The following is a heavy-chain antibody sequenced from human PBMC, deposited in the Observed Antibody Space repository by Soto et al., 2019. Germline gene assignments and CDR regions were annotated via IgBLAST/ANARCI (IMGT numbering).Heavy chain of an antibody. CDR3: AGGRKNYYDILTGSYGMDV. J-gene: IGHJ6*02. V-gene: IGHV4-34*01. Sequence: PSETLSLTCAVYGGSFSGHYWSWIRQPPGKGLEWIGEINHSGSTNYNPSLKSRVTISVDTSKNQFSLKLSSVTAADTAVYYCAGGRKNYYDILTGSYGMDVWGPGTTVTVSS. CDR1: GGSFSGHY. CDR2: INHSGST. D-gene: IGHD3-9*01.